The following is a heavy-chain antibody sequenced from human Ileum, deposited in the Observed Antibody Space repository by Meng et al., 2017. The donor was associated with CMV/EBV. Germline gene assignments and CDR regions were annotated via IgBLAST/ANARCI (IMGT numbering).Heavy chain of an antibody. CDR2: VYYSGTT. CDR1: GGSTTSSTYY. Sequence: LQLPESGPGLVNPSETLSLTCTASGGSTTSSTYYWGWIRQPPGKGLEWIGSVYYSGTTYYNPSLKSRVNMSIDTSKNRFSLKLSSATAADTAVYYCARNVGFYSSQIAYWGQGALVTVSS. J-gene: IGHJ4*02. V-gene: IGHV4-39*07. CDR3: ARNVGFYSSQIAY. D-gene: IGHD3-3*01.